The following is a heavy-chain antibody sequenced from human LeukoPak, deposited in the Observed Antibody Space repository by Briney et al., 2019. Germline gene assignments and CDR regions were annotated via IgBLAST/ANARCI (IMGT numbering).Heavy chain of an antibody. Sequence: ASVKVSCKASGYTFNRYGISWVRQAPGQGLEWMGWISTYKGNTNYAQKLQGRVTMTTDTSTSTAYMELGSLRSDDTAVYYCARDRGATVTLGTFDIWGQGTMVTVSS. J-gene: IGHJ3*02. V-gene: IGHV1-18*01. D-gene: IGHD4-17*01. CDR2: ISTYKGNT. CDR3: ARDRGATVTLGTFDI. CDR1: GYTFNRYG.